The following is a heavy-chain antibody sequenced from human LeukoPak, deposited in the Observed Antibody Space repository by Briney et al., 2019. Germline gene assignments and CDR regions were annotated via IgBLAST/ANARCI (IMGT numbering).Heavy chain of an antibody. J-gene: IGHJ4*02. CDR2: IYYSGST. CDR1: GGSISSGGYY. CDR3: ARGPYYYDSSGYYPMGY. Sequence: SETLSLTCTVSGGSISSGGYYWSWIRQHPGKGLEWIGYIYYSGSTYYNPSLKSRVTISVDTSKNQFSLKLSSVTAADTAVYYCARGPYYYDSSGYYPMGYWGQGTLVTVSS. V-gene: IGHV4-31*03. D-gene: IGHD3-22*01.